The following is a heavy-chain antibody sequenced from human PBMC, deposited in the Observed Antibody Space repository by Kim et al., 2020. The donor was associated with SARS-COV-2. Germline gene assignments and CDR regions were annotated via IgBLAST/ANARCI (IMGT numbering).Heavy chain of an antibody. V-gene: IGHV4-39*01. Sequence: YCNPSLKTRVTRSVDRSKNQFSLKMTSATAADTAVYYCARQLISAWFNFDFWGQGTMVTVSS. CDR3: ARQLISAWFNFDF. D-gene: IGHD3-9*01. J-gene: IGHJ3*01.